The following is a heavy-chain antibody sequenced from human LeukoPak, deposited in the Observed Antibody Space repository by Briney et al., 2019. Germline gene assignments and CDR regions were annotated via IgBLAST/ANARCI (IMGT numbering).Heavy chain of an antibody. J-gene: IGHJ4*02. CDR3: ALYRYSSGWFGSFDY. V-gene: IGHV3-23*01. CDR1: GFTFSSYA. Sequence: GGSLRLSCAASGFTFSSYAMSWVRQAPGKGLEWVSAISGSGGSTYYADSVKGRFTISRDNSKNTLYLQMNSLRAEDTAVYYCALYRYSSGWFGSFDYWGQGTLVTVSS. D-gene: IGHD6-19*01. CDR2: ISGSGGST.